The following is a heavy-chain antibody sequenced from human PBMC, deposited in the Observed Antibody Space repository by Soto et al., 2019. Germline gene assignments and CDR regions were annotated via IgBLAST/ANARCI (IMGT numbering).Heavy chain of an antibody. Sequence: QDQLVQSGVEVKKPGASVKVSCKASGYSFTNYGITWVRQAPGQGCEWMGWISAYNGNTNYAQKFQGRVTMTTDASTRTAYLELRSLRSDDMAVYYCARDRGVAPPVAGNTHYYYYMDVWCKGTTVTVSS. J-gene: IGHJ6*03. D-gene: IGHD6-19*01. CDR2: ISAYNGNT. V-gene: IGHV1-18*03. CDR3: ARDRGVAPPVAGNTHYYYYMDV. CDR1: GYSFTNYG.